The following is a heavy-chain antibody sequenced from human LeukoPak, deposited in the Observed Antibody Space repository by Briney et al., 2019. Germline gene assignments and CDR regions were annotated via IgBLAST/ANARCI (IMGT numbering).Heavy chain of an antibody. CDR1: GYTFTSYG. CDR2: ISAYNGNT. J-gene: IGHJ4*02. CDR3: ALDTVTTDSDYFDY. Sequence: GASVKVSCKASGYTFTSYGISWVRQAPGQGLEWMGWISAYNGNTNYAQKLQGRVTMTTDTSTSSAYMELRSLRSDDTAVYYCALDTVTTDSDYFDYWGQGTLVTVSS. V-gene: IGHV1-18*01. D-gene: IGHD4-17*01.